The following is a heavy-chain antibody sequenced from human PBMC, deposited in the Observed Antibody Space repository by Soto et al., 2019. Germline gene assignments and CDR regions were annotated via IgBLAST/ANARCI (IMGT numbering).Heavy chain of an antibody. CDR3: ARVGVVPAAIQRAAFDI. Sequence: SETLSLTCTVSGGSISGGGYYWSWIRQHPGKGLEWIGYIYYSGSTYYNPSLKSRVTISVDTSKNQFSLKLSSVTAADTAVYYCARVGVVPAAIQRAAFDIWGQGTMVTVSS. J-gene: IGHJ3*02. D-gene: IGHD2-2*02. CDR2: IYYSGST. V-gene: IGHV4-31*03. CDR1: GGSISGGGYY.